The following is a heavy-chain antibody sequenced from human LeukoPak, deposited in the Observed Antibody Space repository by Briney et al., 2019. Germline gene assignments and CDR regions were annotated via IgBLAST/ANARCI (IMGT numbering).Heavy chain of an antibody. Sequence: ASVKVSCKASGYTFTGYYMPWVRQAPGQGLEWMGRINPNSGGTNYAQKFQGRVTMTRDTSISTAYMELSRLRSDDTAVYYCGRVILIGERLYSIVVVPADDSGLFDYWGQGTLVTVSS. CDR1: GYTFTGYY. V-gene: IGHV1-2*06. J-gene: IGHJ4*02. D-gene: IGHD2-2*01. CDR3: GRVILIGERLYSIVVVPADDSGLFDY. CDR2: INPNSGGT.